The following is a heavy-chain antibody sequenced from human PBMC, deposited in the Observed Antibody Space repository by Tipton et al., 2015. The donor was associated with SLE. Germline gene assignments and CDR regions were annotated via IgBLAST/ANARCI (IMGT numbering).Heavy chain of an antibody. J-gene: IGHJ4*02. CDR1: GFTFSDHY. D-gene: IGHD5-24*01. V-gene: IGHV3-72*01. CDR2: TRNKAKSYTT. Sequence: SLRLSCAASGFTFSDHYMDWVRQAPGEGLEWVARTRNKAKSYTTEYAASVKGRFTISRDDSKNSLYLQMNSLRVEDTAVYYCAREHDYNNFFDYWGQGTLITVSS. CDR3: AREHDYNNFFDY.